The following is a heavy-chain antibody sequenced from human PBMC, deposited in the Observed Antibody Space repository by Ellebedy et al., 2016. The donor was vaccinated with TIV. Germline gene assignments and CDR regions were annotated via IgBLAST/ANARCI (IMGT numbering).Heavy chain of an antibody. V-gene: IGHV3-23*01. D-gene: IGHD3-10*01. CDR2: ISGSGDST. J-gene: IGHJ4*02. Sequence: GESLKISXAASGFTFSSHAMSWVRQAPGKGLEWVSAISGSGDSTAPADSVKGRFTISRDNSKNTLYLQMNSLRAEDTAVYYCAKKYYYGSGSYYDVLDYWGQGTLVTVSS. CDR3: AKKYYYGSGSYYDVLDY. CDR1: GFTFSSHA.